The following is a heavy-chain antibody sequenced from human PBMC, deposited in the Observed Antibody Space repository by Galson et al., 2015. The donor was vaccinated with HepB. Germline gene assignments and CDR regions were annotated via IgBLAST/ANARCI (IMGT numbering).Heavy chain of an antibody. CDR1: GFTLSSSA. V-gene: IGHV3-23*01. CDR2: ISGSGGSA. Sequence: SLRLSCAVSGFTLSSSAMSWVRQAPGKGLEWVSAISGSGGSAYHAESVKGRFSISRDDSKNTLYLQMNSLRAEDTAVYYCAKVGVVVVIERRWNYFDYWGQGTLVTVSS. J-gene: IGHJ4*02. D-gene: IGHD3-22*01. CDR3: AKVGVVVVIERRWNYFDY.